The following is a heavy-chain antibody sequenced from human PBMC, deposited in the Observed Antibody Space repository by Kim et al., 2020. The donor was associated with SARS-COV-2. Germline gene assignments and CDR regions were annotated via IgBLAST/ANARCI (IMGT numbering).Heavy chain of an antibody. Sequence: NTNYAPKVQGGVTMTTDTSTTTAYMDLRSLRSDDTATYYCARMANYYFDYWGQGTLVIVSS. J-gene: IGHJ4*02. V-gene: IGHV1-18*01. CDR2: NT. D-gene: IGHD1-1*01. CDR3: ARMANYYFDY.